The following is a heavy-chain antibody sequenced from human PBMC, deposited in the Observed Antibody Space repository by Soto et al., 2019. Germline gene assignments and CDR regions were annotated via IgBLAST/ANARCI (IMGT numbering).Heavy chain of an antibody. V-gene: IGHV3-74*01. CDR3: ACSAGPFDF. CDR2: IYTDGTTT. J-gene: IGHJ4*02. CDR1: GFTFSSYW. D-gene: IGHD3-10*02. Sequence: QPGGSLRLSCAASGFTFSSYWMHWVRQAPGKGLVWVSRIYTDGTTTNYADSVKGRFTISRDNAKNTLYLQMNSLRAEDTAVYYCACSAGPFDFWGQGILVTVSS.